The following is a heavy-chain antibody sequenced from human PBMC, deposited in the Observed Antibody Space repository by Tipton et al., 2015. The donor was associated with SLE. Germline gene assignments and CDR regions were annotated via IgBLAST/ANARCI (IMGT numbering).Heavy chain of an antibody. CDR3: ARGRGSGSYSDY. D-gene: IGHD3-10*01. Sequence: GLVKPSEILSLICSVSGSGGSVSFHHWNWIRPPPGKGLEWIGNVHNGGINKYNPSLKSRVTILLDTSKNQLSLNLTSVTAADTAIYYCARGRGSGSYSDYWGQGTVVTVSS. J-gene: IGHJ4*02. CDR2: VHNGGIN. CDR1: GSGGSVSFHH. V-gene: IGHV4-59*02.